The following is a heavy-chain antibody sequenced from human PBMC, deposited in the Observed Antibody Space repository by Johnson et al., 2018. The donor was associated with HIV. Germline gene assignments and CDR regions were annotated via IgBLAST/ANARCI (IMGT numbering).Heavy chain of an antibody. V-gene: IGHV3-15*01. CDR2: IKRQIDGGTP. CDR3: TRSDSTYYNFWSGYYTGAFDI. D-gene: IGHD3-3*01. Sequence: VQLVESGGGLVQPGGSLRLSCVASGFTFSDVWMTWVRQAPGRGLEWVGRIKRQIDGGTPDYATPVKGRFTFSRDDSKNTLYLQMNSLKIEDTAVYYCTRSDSTYYNFWSGYYTGAFDIWGQGTMVTVSS. J-gene: IGHJ3*02. CDR1: GFTFSDVW.